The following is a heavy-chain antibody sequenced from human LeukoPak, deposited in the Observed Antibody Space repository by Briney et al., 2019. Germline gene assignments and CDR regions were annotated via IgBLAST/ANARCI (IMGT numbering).Heavy chain of an antibody. J-gene: IGHJ4*02. D-gene: IGHD3-9*01. CDR3: ARGVDSAIDW. Sequence: GGSQRLSCAASGFTFSSYWMHWVRQPPGKGLEWVANINGDGREKYYVGSVRGRFTISRDKADNALYLQMNSLRGDDTALYYCARGVDSAIDWWGQGTLVTVSS. CDR1: GFTFSSYW. V-gene: IGHV3-7*01. CDR2: INGDGREK.